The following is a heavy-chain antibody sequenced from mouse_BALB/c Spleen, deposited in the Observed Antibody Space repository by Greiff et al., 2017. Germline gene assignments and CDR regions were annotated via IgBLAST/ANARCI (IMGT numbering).Heavy chain of an antibody. V-gene: IGHV1S22*01. J-gene: IGHJ4*01. CDR1: GYTFTSYW. D-gene: IGHD2-13*01. CDR2: IYPGSGST. CDR3: SRRGDHYYAMDY. Sequence: LQQPGSELVRPGASVKLSCKASGYTFTSYWMHWVKQRPGQGLEWIGNIYPGSGSTNYDKKFKSKATLTVDTSSSTAYLQLSRPTTEDSAVYYYSRRGDHYYAMDYWGQGTSVTVAS.